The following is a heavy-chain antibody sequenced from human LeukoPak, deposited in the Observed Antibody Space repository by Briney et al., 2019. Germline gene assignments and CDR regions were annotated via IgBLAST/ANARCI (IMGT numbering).Heavy chain of an antibody. D-gene: IGHD3-3*01. Sequence: GGSLRLSCSASAFTFSIYCMTWVRQAPGKGLEWVAFIRYDGSNKYYADSVKGRFTISRDNSKNTLYLQMNSLRAEDTAVYYCANARDDFWSGYYITVERSNFDYWGQGTLVTVSS. CDR3: ANARDDFWSGYYITVERSNFDY. CDR1: AFTFSIYC. V-gene: IGHV3-30*02. J-gene: IGHJ4*02. CDR2: IRYDGSNK.